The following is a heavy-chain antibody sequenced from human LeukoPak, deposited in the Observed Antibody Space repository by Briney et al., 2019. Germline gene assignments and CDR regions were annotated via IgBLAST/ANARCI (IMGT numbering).Heavy chain of an antibody. CDR3: ARVSYSDAFDI. J-gene: IGHJ3*02. CDR2: INHSGST. V-gene: IGHV4-34*01. D-gene: IGHD1-26*01. CDR1: GGSFSGYY. Sequence: SETLSLTCAVYGGSFSGYYWSWIRQPPGKGLEWIGEINHSGSTNYNPSLKSRVTISVDTSKNQFSLKLSSVTAADTAVYYCARVSYSDAFDIWGQGTMVTVSS.